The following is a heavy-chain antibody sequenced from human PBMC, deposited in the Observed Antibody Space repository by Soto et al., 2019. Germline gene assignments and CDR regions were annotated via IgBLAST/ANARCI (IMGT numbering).Heavy chain of an antibody. CDR3: ARGWGLVS. J-gene: IGHJ4*02. V-gene: IGHV1-69*01. CDR2: IIPIHGTT. Sequence: QMEQSGAEVRKPGSSVKVSCKPSGGSLTSYPMAWVRQAPGQGFEWMGGIIPIHGTTEYAQKFQGRVTITADESTNRATLELTGPTFEDTAVYYCARGWGLVSWGQGTLVTVSS. CDR1: GGSLTSYP. D-gene: IGHD3-16*01.